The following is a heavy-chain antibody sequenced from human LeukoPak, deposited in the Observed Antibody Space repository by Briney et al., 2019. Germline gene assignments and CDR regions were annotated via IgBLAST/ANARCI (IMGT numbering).Heavy chain of an antibody. CDR2: INSDGINT. D-gene: IGHD4-17*01. V-gene: IGHV3-74*01. J-gene: IGHJ4*02. CDR1: GFTFSNYW. Sequence: PGGSLRLSCAASGFTFSNYWMHWVRQAPGKGLVWVSRINSDGINTSYADSVKGRFTISRDNAKNSLYLQMNSLRAEDTAVYYCARFSTVTGIYIDYWGQGTLVTVSS. CDR3: ARFSTVTGIYIDY.